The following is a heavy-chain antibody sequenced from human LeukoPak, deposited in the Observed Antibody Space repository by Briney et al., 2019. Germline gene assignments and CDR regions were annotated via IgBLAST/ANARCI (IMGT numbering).Heavy chain of an antibody. J-gene: IGHJ4*02. CDR3: ARDYGSGSYPPIWGYFDY. D-gene: IGHD3-10*01. CDR2: IIPIFGTA. CDR1: GGTFRSYA. V-gene: IGHV1-69*05. Sequence: SVKVSCKASGGTFRSYAISWVRQAPGQGLEWMGGIIPIFGTANYAQKFQGRVTITTDESTSTAYMELSSLRSEDTAVYYCARDYGSGSYPPIWGYFDYWGQGTLVTVSS.